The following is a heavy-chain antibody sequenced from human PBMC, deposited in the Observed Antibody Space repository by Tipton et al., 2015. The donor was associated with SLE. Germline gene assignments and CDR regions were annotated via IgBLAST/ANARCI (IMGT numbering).Heavy chain of an antibody. CDR1: GYSITSGYY. CDR3: ARDRGGYRYYYGMDV. V-gene: IGHV4-38-2*02. Sequence: TLSLTCAVSGYSITSGYYWGWVRQSPGEGLEWIGNIYHSGTTYYSPSLRSPVTISVDTSKNQFSLKLRSVTAADTAVYYCARDRGGYRYYYGMDVWGQGTTVTVSS. D-gene: IGHD3-16*01. CDR2: IYHSGTT. J-gene: IGHJ6*02.